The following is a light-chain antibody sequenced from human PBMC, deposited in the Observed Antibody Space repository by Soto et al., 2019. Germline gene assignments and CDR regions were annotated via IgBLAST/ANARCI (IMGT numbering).Light chain of an antibody. CDR1: QIVYSDY. V-gene: IGKV3-20*01. Sequence: EIVLTQSPGTLSLSPGERATLSCVASQIVYSDYFAWFQLKPGQAPRLLIYGASRRATGIPDRFSGSGSGTDFTLTINRLEPEDFAMYYCQQYVNSPRTFGQG. J-gene: IGKJ1*01. CDR2: GAS. CDR3: QQYVNSPRT.